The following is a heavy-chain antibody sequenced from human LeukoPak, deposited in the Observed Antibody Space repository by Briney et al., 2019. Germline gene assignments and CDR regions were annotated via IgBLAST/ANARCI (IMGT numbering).Heavy chain of an antibody. CDR1: GFTFSSYW. D-gene: IGHD3-16*01. Sequence: GGSLRLSCAASGFTFSSYWMTWVRQAPGKGLEWVANIKQDGSVKYYVDSVKGRFTISRDNVKSSLFLQMNSLRAEDTAVYCCARSPGGPDYWGQGTLVTVSS. CDR3: ARSPGGPDY. J-gene: IGHJ4*02. CDR2: IKQDGSVK. V-gene: IGHV3-7*02.